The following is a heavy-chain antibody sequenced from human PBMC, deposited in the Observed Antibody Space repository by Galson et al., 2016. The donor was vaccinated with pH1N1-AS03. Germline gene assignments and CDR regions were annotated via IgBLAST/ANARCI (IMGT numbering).Heavy chain of an antibody. J-gene: IGHJ4*02. V-gene: IGHV4-59*01. CDR3: ASLYDVWCGYPSFDS. Sequence: ETLSLTCTISGSSITTNYWIWIRQPPEKGLQWIGYISYSGFTNYNHSLRSRVTISIDTSKNQFSLKMRSVAAADTALYFCASLYDVWCGYPSFDSWGQGSLVTVSS. D-gene: IGHD3-3*01. CDR1: GSSITTNY. CDR2: ISYSGFT.